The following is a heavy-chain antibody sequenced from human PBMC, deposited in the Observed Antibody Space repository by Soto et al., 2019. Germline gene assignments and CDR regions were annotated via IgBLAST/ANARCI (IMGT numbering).Heavy chain of an antibody. D-gene: IGHD2-2*01. CDR1: GGSISSGGYY. CDR2: IYYSGST. CDR3: ARDEVVPAADYYYGMDV. V-gene: IGHV4-31*03. Sequence: PSETLSLTCTVSGGSISSGGYYWSWIRQHPGKGLEWIGYIYYSGSTYYNPSLKSRVTISVDTSKNQFSLKLSSVTAADTAVYYCARDEVVPAADYYYGMDVWGQGTTVTVSS. J-gene: IGHJ6*02.